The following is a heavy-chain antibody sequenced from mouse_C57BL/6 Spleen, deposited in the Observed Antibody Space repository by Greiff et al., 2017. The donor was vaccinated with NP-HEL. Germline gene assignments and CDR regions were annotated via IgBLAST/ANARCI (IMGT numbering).Heavy chain of an antibody. CDR3: ARLWGYYYGSSYGYFDY. D-gene: IGHD1-1*01. V-gene: IGHV1-63*01. CDR2: IYPGGGYT. J-gene: IGHJ2*01. Sequence: QVQLKQSGAELVRPGTSVKMSCKASGYTFTNYWIGWAKQRPGHGLEWIGDIYPGGGYTNYNEKFKGKATLTADKSSSTAYMQFSSLTSEDSAIYYCARLWGYYYGSSYGYFDYWGQGTTLTVSS. CDR1: GYTFTNYW.